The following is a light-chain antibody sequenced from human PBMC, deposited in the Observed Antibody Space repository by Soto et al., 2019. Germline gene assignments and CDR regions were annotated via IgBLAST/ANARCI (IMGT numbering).Light chain of an antibody. Sequence: IVFTQSPGTLSLSPGERATLSCRASQSVSNNYLAWYQQKPGQAHRLLIYGASNRATGIPDRFSGSGSGTDFTLTISRLEPEDFAVYYCQQYGSSGTFGQGTKVDIK. CDR3: QQYGSSGT. CDR1: QSVSNNY. CDR2: GAS. V-gene: IGKV3-20*01. J-gene: IGKJ1*01.